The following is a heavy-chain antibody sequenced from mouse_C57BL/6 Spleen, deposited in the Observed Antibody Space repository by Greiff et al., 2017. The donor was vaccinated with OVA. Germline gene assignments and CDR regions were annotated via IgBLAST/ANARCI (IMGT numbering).Heavy chain of an antibody. V-gene: IGHV1-52*01. CDR1: GYTFTSYW. CDR2: IDPSDSET. D-gene: IGHD1-1*01. Sequence: QVQLKQSGAELVRPGSSVKLSCKASGYTFTSYWMHWVKQRPIQGLEWIGNIDPSDSETHYNQKFKDKATLTVDKSSSTAYMQLSSLTSEDSAVYYCAILFITTVVAYDYWGQGTTLTVSS. J-gene: IGHJ2*01. CDR3: AILFITTVVAYDY.